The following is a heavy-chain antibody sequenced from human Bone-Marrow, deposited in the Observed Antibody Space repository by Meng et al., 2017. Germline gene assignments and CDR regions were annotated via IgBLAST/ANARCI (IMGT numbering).Heavy chain of an antibody. CDR1: GFTFTTSW. Sequence: GGSLRLSCAASGFTFTTSWMHWVRQAPGKGLVWVSRINADGGGPIYADSVKGRFTISRDNAKNTLFLQMNSLRAEDTAVYYCVRSFDIWGQATMVTVSS. CDR2: INADGGGP. CDR3: VRSFDI. J-gene: IGHJ3*02. V-gene: IGHV3-74*01.